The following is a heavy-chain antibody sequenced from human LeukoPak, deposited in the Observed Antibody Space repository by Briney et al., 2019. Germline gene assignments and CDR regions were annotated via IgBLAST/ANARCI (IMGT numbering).Heavy chain of an antibody. J-gene: IGHJ4*02. D-gene: IGHD6-13*01. Sequence: GGSLRLSCAASGFTFSSYSMNWVRQAPGKGLEWVSSISSSSSYIYYADSVKGRFTISRDNSKNTLYLQMNSLRAEDTAVYYCAKESAYSSSWSDYWGQGTLVTVSS. CDR1: GFTFSSYS. V-gene: IGHV3-21*04. CDR3: AKESAYSSSWSDY. CDR2: ISSSSSYI.